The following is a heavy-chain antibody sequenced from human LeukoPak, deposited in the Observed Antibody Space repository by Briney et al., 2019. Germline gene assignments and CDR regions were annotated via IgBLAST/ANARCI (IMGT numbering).Heavy chain of an antibody. CDR1: GRSISSYY. Sequence: SETLSLTCTVSGRSISSYYWSWIRQPPGKGLEWIGYIYYSGSTNYNPSLKCRVTISVDTSKNQFSLKLSSVTAADTAVYYCARGGDPGVTEEYNWFDPWGQGTLVTVSS. CDR2: IYYSGST. J-gene: IGHJ5*02. CDR3: ARGGDPGVTEEYNWFDP. V-gene: IGHV4-59*01. D-gene: IGHD7-27*01.